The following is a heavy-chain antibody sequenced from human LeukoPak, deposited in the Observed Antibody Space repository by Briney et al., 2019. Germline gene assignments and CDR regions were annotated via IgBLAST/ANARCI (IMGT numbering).Heavy chain of an antibody. V-gene: IGHV3-21*01. Sequence: GGSLRLCCAASGFTFSSYSMNWVRQAPGKGLEWVSSISSSSSYIYYADSVKGRFTISRDNAKNSLYLQMNSLRAEDTAVYYCARDKTLFTIGHAFDPWGQGTLVTVSS. CDR2: ISSSSSYI. D-gene: IGHD3-3*01. CDR1: GFTFSSYS. J-gene: IGHJ5*02. CDR3: ARDKTLFTIGHAFDP.